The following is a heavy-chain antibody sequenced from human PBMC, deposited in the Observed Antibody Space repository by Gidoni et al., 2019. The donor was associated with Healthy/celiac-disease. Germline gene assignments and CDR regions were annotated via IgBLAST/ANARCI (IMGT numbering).Heavy chain of an antibody. V-gene: IGHV4-4*07. CDR2: IYTSGST. Sequence: QVQLQESGPGLVKPSETLSLTCTVSGVSISSYYWSWIRQPAGKGLEWIGRIYTSGSTNYNPALKSRVTMSVDTSKNQFSLKLSSVTAADTAVYYCARDRVVVPAAHLYYYYYYMDVWGKGTTVTVSS. CDR1: GVSISSYY. CDR3: ARDRVVVPAAHLYYYYYYMDV. J-gene: IGHJ6*03. D-gene: IGHD2-2*01.